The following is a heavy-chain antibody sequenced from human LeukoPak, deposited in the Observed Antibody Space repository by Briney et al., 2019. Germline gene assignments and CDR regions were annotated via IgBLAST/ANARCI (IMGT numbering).Heavy chain of an antibody. CDR3: ARDRGGDCGDYYFDY. CDR1: GGSISSYY. J-gene: IGHJ4*02. CDR2: IYYSGST. D-gene: IGHD2-21*02. V-gene: IGHV4-59*01. Sequence: PSETLSLTCTVSGGSISSYYWSWIRQPPGKGLEWIGYIYYSGSTNYNPSLKSRVTISVDTSKNQFSLKLSSVTAADTAVYYCARDRGGDCGDYYFDYWGQGTLVTVSS.